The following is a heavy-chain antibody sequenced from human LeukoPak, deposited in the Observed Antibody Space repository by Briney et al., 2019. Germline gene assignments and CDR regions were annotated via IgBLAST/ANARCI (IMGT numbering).Heavy chain of an antibody. D-gene: IGHD1-26*01. V-gene: IGHV1-69*04. J-gene: IGHJ4*02. CDR3: AREKGYSRCQWVFDY. CDR2: IIPILGIA. CDR1: GGTFSSYT. Sequence: SVKVSCKASGGTFSSYTISWVRQAPGQGLEWMGRIIPILGIANYAQKFQGGVTITADKSTSTAYMELSSLRSEDTAVYYCAREKGYSRCQWVFDYWGQGTLVTVSS.